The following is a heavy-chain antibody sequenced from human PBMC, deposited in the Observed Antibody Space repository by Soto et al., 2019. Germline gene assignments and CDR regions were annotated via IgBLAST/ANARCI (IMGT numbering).Heavy chain of an antibody. D-gene: IGHD3-10*01. CDR2: ISSYNGNT. J-gene: IGHJ6*02. CDR1: GYTFPNYG. Sequence: ASVKVSCKASGYTFPNYGISWIRQAPGQGLEYMGRISSYNGNTNYAEELQGRVTMTTDTSTNTTSLELRSLRSDDTAVYYCAMFKAMVRGVIWFAAGLDVWGQGTTVTVSS. CDR3: AMFKAMVRGVIWFAAGLDV. V-gene: IGHV1-18*04.